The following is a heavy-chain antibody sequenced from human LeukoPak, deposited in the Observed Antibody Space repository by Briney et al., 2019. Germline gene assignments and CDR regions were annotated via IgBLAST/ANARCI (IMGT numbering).Heavy chain of an antibody. D-gene: IGHD3/OR15-3a*01. CDR3: ATGVWTGYLYDALDV. CDR1: GYIFSVFS. CDR2: VVPDSGGT. Sequence: GSVTVSCKASGYIFSVFSIHWVRHVPGQGLEWMGRVVPDSGGTSYAQKFRGRVSMTRDTSITTAYMELSGLKSDDTATYFCATGVWTGYLYDALDVWGQGTIVTVSS. V-gene: IGHV1-2*06. J-gene: IGHJ3*01.